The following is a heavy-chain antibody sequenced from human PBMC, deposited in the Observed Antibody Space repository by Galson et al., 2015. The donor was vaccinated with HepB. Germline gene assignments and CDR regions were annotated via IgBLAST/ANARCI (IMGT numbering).Heavy chain of an antibody. Sequence: SLRLSCAASGFTFSSYSMNWVRQAPGKGLEWVSSISSSSSYIYYADSVKGRFTISRDNAKNSLYLQMNSLRVEDTAVYYCVRDLLTMVSVWGQGTLVTVSS. CDR2: ISSSSSYI. CDR3: VRDLLTMVSV. V-gene: IGHV3-21*01. J-gene: IGHJ4*02. CDR1: GFTFSSYS. D-gene: IGHD4/OR15-4a*01.